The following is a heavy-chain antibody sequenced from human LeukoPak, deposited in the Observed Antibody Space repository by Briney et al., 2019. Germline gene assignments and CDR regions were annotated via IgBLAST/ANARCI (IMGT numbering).Heavy chain of an antibody. CDR2: IYYSGST. CDR1: GGSFRSYY. Sequence: SETLSLTCAVYGGSFRSYYWSWIRQPPGKGLEWIGYIYYSGSTNYNPSLKSRVTISVDTSKNQFSLKLNSVTAADTAVYYCARGRNLEWFDYWGQGTLVTVSS. CDR3: ARGRNLEWFDY. V-gene: IGHV4-59*01. D-gene: IGHD3-3*01. J-gene: IGHJ5*01.